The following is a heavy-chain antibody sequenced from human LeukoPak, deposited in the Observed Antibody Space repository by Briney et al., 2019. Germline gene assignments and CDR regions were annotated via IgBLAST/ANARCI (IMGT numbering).Heavy chain of an antibody. CDR3: ARGFCSTTSCPGWAYYYGMDV. V-gene: IGHV3-30*04. Sequence: GGSLRLSCAVSGFTFSSYAIHWVRQAPGKGLEWVAVISYDGSNKYYADSVKGRFTISRDNSKNTLYLQMNSLGAEDTAVYYCARGFCSTTSCPGWAYYYGMDVWGKGTTVTVSS. D-gene: IGHD2-2*01. CDR2: ISYDGSNK. J-gene: IGHJ6*04. CDR1: GFTFSSYA.